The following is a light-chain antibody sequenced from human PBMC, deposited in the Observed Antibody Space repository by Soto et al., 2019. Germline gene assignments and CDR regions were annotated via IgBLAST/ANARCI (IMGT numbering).Light chain of an antibody. CDR3: ATWDDSLSGVV. J-gene: IGLJ3*02. CDR1: SSNIGSNY. CDR2: RND. V-gene: IGLV1-47*01. Sequence: QSVLTQPPSASGTPGQRVTISCSGSSSNIGSNYVYWYQQLPGTAPKLLIHRNDQRPSGIPDRFSGSKSGTSASLAISGLQSEDEADYYCATWDDSLSGVVFGGGTKVTV.